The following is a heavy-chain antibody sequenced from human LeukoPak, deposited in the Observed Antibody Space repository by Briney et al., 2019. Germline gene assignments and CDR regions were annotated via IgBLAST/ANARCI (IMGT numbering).Heavy chain of an antibody. CDR2: IWYDGSNK. CDR1: GFTFSSYG. Sequence: PGGSLRLSCAASGFTFSSYGMHWVRQAPGKGLEWVAVIWYDGSNKYYADSVKGRFTISRDNSKNTLYLQMNSLRAEDTAVYYCARDIHGEPRQSYYYYGMDVWGQGTTVTVSS. CDR3: ARDIHGEPRQSYYYYGMDV. J-gene: IGHJ6*02. D-gene: IGHD3-10*01. V-gene: IGHV3-33*01.